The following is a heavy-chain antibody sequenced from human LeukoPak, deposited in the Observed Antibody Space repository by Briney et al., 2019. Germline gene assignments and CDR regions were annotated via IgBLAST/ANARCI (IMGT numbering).Heavy chain of an antibody. CDR2: INPNSGGT. J-gene: IGHJ4*02. CDR1: GYTFTGYY. Sequence: ASVKVSCKASGYTFTGYYMHWVRQAPGQGLEWMGWINPNSGGTNYAQKFQGRVTMTRDTSSSTAYMELSRLRSDDTAVYYCAIYCSSTSCSSPYLGYWGQGTLVTVSS. V-gene: IGHV1-2*02. CDR3: AIYCSSTSCSSPYLGY. D-gene: IGHD2-2*01.